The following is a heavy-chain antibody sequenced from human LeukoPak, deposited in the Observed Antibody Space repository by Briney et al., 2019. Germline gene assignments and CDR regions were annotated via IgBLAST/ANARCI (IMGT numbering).Heavy chain of an antibody. V-gene: IGHV3-48*03. D-gene: IGHD3-3*01. CDR3: ARSARLMKGVVEVTALDD. J-gene: IGHJ4*02. CDR2: LSSSGSAF. CDR1: GFTFSSYE. Sequence: GGSLRLSCAASGFTFSSYEMNWVRQAPGKGLEWIAYLSSSGSAFSYADSVKGRFTIARDNAKNSVYLEMNSLRADDTAVYYCARSARLMKGVVEVTALDDWGQGTLVTISS.